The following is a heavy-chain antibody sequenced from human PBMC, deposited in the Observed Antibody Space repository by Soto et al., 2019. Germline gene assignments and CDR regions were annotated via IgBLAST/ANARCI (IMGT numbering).Heavy chain of an antibody. V-gene: IGHV3-72*01. CDR1: GFTFSDHY. CDR3: APAFGEATEYYGMDV. CDR2: TRNKANSYTT. J-gene: IGHJ6*02. D-gene: IGHD3-10*01. Sequence: EVQLVESGGGLVQPGGSLRLSCAASGFTFSDHYMDWVRQAPGKGLEWVGRTRNKANSYTTEYAASVKGRFTISRDDSKNSLYLQMNSLKTEDTAVYYCAPAFGEATEYYGMDVWGQGTTVTVSS.